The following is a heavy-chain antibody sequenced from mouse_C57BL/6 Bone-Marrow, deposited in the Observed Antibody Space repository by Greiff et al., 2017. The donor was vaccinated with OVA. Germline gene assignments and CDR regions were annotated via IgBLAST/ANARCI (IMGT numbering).Heavy chain of an antibody. D-gene: IGHD1-1*01. V-gene: IGHV2-9-1*01. CDR1: GFSLTSYA. CDR3: ARNYYYGSSPYYFDY. J-gene: IGHJ2*01. Sequence: QVQLKESGPGLVAPSQSLSITCTVSGFSLTSYAISWVRQPPGKGLEWLGGIWTGGGTTYNSALKSRLSISKDNSKSQVFLKMNSLQTDDTARYYCARNYYYGSSPYYFDYWGQGTTLTVSS. CDR2: IWTGGGT.